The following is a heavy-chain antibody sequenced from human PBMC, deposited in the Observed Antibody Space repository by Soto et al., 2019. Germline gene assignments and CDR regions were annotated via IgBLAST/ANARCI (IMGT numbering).Heavy chain of an antibody. D-gene: IGHD6-19*01. CDR3: AKEIALAGMGPFYYYYYDMDV. CDR2: ISYDGSNK. CDR1: GFTFSSYG. V-gene: IGHV3-30*18. Sequence: PGGSLRLSCAASGFTFSSYGMHWVRQAPGKGLEWVAVISYDGSNKYYADSVKGRFTISRDNSKNTLYLQMNSRRAEDTAVYYCAKEIALAGMGPFYYYYYDMDVWGQGTTVTVSS. J-gene: IGHJ6*02.